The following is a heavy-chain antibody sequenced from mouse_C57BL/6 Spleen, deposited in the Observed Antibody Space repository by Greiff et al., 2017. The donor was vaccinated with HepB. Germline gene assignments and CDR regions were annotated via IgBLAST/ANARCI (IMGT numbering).Heavy chain of an antibody. CDR2: IWTGGGT. CDR3: ARHYYGSSYWYFDV. Sequence: QVQLKDSGPGLVAPSQRLSITCTVSGFSLTSYAISWVRQPPGKGLEWLGVIWTGGGTNYNSALKSRLSISKDNSKSQVFLKMNSLQTDDTARYYCARHYYGSSYWYFDVWGTGTTVTVSS. CDR1: GFSLTSYA. D-gene: IGHD1-1*01. J-gene: IGHJ1*03. V-gene: IGHV2-9-1*01.